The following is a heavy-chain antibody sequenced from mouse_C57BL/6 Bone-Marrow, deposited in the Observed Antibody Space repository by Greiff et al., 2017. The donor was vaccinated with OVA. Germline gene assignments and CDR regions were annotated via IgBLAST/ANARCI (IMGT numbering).Heavy chain of an antibody. CDR1: GFTFTDYY. D-gene: IGHD1-1*01. CDR3: ARYGYGSPFAY. CDR2: IRNKANGYTT. V-gene: IGHV7-3*01. Sequence: EVHLVESGGGLVQPGGSLSLSCAASGFTFTDYYMSWVRQPPGKALEWLGFIRNKANGYTTEYSASVKGRFTISRDNSQSILYLQMNALRAEDSATYYCARYGYGSPFAYWGQGTLVTVSA. J-gene: IGHJ3*01.